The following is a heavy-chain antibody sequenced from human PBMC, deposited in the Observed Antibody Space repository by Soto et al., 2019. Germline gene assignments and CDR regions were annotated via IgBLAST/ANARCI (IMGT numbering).Heavy chain of an antibody. D-gene: IGHD3-3*01. CDR3: ARENDCWIGYSFDY. J-gene: IGHJ4*02. V-gene: IGHV1-3*01. CDR2: INAGNGNT. Sequence: HVQLVQSGAEVKKPGASVKVSCKASGYTCTDYAIQWVRQAAGQRLEWMGWINAGNGNTKYSQKFQGRVTITRDTSASTAYIELSSLRSEDTAVYYCARENDCWIGYSFDYWGQGTLVTVSS. CDR1: GYTCTDYA.